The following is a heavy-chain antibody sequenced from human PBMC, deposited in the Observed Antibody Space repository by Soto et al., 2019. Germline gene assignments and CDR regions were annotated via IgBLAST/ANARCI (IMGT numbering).Heavy chain of an antibody. Sequence: GGSLRLSCAAPGFNFNIHSLHWIRQAPCEGLEWVAVMSPGGNNQYYADSVKGRFTISRDTSKSTLYLQMTSLRPEDTAVYYCAKSHYYHSSGYDDAFDIWGQWTMVTVSS. V-gene: IGHV3-30-3*01. CDR3: AKSHYYHSSGYDDAFDI. CDR1: GFNFNIHS. D-gene: IGHD3-22*01. CDR2: MSPGGNNQ. J-gene: IGHJ3*02.